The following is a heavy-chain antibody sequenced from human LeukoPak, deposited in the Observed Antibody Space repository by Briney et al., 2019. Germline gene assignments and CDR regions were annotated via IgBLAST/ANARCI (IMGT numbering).Heavy chain of an antibody. CDR3: ARAQDSGTYLAGYYFDY. V-gene: IGHV3-53*01. CDR1: GFTVSSNY. D-gene: IGHD1-26*01. Sequence: GGSLRLSCAASGFTVSSNYMSWVRQAPGKGLEWVSVIYSGGSTDYADSVKGRFTISRDNSKNTLYLQMNSLRVEDTAVYYCARAQDSGTYLAGYYFDYWGQGTLVTVSS. CDR2: IYSGGST. J-gene: IGHJ4*02.